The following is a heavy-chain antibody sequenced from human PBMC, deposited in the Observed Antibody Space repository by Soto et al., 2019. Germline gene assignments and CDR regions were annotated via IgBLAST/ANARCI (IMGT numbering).Heavy chain of an antibody. CDR3: AKEVERGWYYFDY. V-gene: IGHV3-23*01. CDR1: GFTFSTYA. D-gene: IGHD3-22*01. J-gene: IGHJ4*02. CDR2: ISDSDGST. Sequence: EVQLLESGGGLVQPGGSLTLSCAASGFTFSTYAMTWVRQAPGKGLEWVSTISDSDGSTYYADSVKGRFTISRDNSKNTVYLQMNSLRAEDTVVYNCAKEVERGWYYFDYLGQGTLVTVSS.